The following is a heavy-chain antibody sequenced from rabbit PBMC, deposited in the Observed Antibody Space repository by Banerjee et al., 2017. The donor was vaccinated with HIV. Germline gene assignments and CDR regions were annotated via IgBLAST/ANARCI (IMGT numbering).Heavy chain of an antibody. CDR3: ARDDGYYGDGGHYFAF. CDR1: GFSFSNVYY. D-gene: IGHD1-1*01. V-gene: IGHV1S45*01. CDR2: VYGGVNSIT. Sequence: QEQLVESGGGLVQPEGSLTLTCTASGFSFSNVYYMCWVRQAPGKGLEWIACVYGGVNSITFYATWAKGRFTISETSSTTVTLLMTSLTAADTATYFCARDDGYYGDGGHYFAFWGQGTLVTVS. J-gene: IGHJ3*01.